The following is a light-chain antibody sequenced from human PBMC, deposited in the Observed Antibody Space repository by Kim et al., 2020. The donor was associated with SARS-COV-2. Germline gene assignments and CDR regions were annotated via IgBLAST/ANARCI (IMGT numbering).Light chain of an antibody. J-gene: IGLJ2*01. CDR2: GKN. CDR3: NSRDSSDNHVV. CDR1: SLRIYY. V-gene: IGLV3-19*01. Sequence: ALVQTVRITCQGDSLRIYYASWYQQKPGQAPLLVIYGKNNRPSGIPDRFSGSSSGNTASLTITGAQAEDEADYYCNSRDSSDNHVVFGGGTKLTVL.